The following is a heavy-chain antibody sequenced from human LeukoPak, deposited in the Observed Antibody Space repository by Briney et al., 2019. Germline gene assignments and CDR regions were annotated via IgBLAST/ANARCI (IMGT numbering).Heavy chain of an antibody. CDR1: AYTFTDYF. V-gene: IGHV1-2*02. CDR3: AGLGLSGPDY. J-gene: IGHJ4*02. D-gene: IGHD6-25*01. Sequence: ASVKVSCKASAYTFTDYFVHWVRQAPGQGLEWMGWINPKNGDTRYAWKFQGRVTMTSDTSVSTAYVEVSSLTSDDTAVYYCAGLGLSGPDYWGQGTLVTVSS. CDR2: INPKNGDT.